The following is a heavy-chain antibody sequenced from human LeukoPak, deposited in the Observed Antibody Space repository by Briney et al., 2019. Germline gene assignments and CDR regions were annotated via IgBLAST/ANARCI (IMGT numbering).Heavy chain of an antibody. D-gene: IGHD3-10*01. CDR2: IIPIFGTA. CDR1: GGTFSSYA. V-gene: IGHV1-69*06. Sequence: SVKVSCKASGGTFSSYAISWVRQAPGQGLEWMGGIIPIFGTANYAQKFQGRVTIAADKSTSTAYMELSSLRSEDTAVYYCARDGSGSRRGLDYYYYGMDVWGKGTTVTVSS. J-gene: IGHJ6*04. CDR3: ARDGSGSRRGLDYYYYGMDV.